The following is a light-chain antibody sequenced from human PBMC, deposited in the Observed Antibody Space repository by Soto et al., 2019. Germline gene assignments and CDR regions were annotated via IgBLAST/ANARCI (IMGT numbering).Light chain of an antibody. J-gene: IGKJ1*01. Sequence: EIVLTQSLGTLSLSPGERATLSCRASQTVSNNYLAWYQQKPGQAPRLFIYGASTRATGIPDRFSGSGSGTDFTLTVSRLEPEDFAVYYCQQYGDSRTFGQGTKVDIK. CDR2: GAS. CDR1: QTVSNNY. CDR3: QQYGDSRT. V-gene: IGKV3-20*01.